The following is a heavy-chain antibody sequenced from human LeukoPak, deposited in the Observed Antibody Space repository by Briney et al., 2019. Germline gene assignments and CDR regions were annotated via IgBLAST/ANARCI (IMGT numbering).Heavy chain of an antibody. CDR1: GGSISRYY. J-gene: IGHJ4*02. Sequence: SETLSLTCTVSGGSISRYYWSWIRQPPGKGLEWIGYIYYSGSTNYNPSLKSRVTISVDTSKNQFSLKLSSVTAADTAVYYCAREYGGNSDLGYWGQGTLVTVSS. V-gene: IGHV4-59*01. CDR3: AREYGGNSDLGY. D-gene: IGHD4-23*01. CDR2: IYYSGST.